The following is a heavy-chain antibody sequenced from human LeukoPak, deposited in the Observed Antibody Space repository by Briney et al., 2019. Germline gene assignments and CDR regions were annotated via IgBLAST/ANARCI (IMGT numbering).Heavy chain of an antibody. CDR2: INPNSGGT. Sequence: ASVKVSCKASGYTFTSYGISWVRQAPGQGLEWMGWINPNSGGTNYAQKFQGRVTMTRDTSISTAYMELSRLRSDDTAVYYCASSITIFGVVIPDAFDIWGQGTMVTVSS. V-gene: IGHV1-2*02. CDR1: GYTFTSYG. J-gene: IGHJ3*02. CDR3: ASSITIFGVVIPDAFDI. D-gene: IGHD3-3*01.